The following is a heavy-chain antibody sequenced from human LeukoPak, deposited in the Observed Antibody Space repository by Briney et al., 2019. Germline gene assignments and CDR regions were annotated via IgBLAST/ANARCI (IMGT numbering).Heavy chain of an antibody. CDR3: ATRQGGYSYGRFDY. Sequence: ASVKVSCKASGYTFTSYAMHWVRQAPGQGLEWMGGIIPIFGTANYAQKFQGRVTITADESTSTAYMELSSLRSEDTAVYYCATRQGGYSYGRFDYWGQGTLVTVSS. J-gene: IGHJ4*02. D-gene: IGHD5-18*01. V-gene: IGHV1-69*13. CDR2: IIPIFGTA. CDR1: GYTFTSYA.